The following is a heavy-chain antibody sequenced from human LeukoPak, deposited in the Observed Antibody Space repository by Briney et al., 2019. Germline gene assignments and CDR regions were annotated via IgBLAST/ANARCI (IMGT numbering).Heavy chain of an antibody. Sequence: GASVKVSCKASGGTFSSYAISWVRQAPGQGLEWMGRIIPILSIANYAQKFQGRVTITADKSTSTAYMELSSLRSEDTAVYYCARGALPPPSPEYDSSGLPGYWGQGTLVTVSS. D-gene: IGHD3-22*01. CDR3: ARGALPPPSPEYDSSGLPGY. CDR2: IIPILSIA. J-gene: IGHJ4*02. CDR1: GGTFSSYA. V-gene: IGHV1-69*04.